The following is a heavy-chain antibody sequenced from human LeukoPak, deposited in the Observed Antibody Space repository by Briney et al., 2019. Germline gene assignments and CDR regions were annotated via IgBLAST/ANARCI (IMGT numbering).Heavy chain of an antibody. CDR3: AKGYGGNSAWYFDH. Sequence: GGSQRLFRAASGYTFRNCGIHWVPEARGKALQGVTFIRYDGGNKYYAGSVKGRFTISRDNAKNSLYLQMNGLRAEDRALYYCAKGYGGNSAWYFDHWGRGTLVTVSS. CDR1: GYTFRNCG. J-gene: IGHJ2*01. D-gene: IGHD4-23*01. V-gene: IGHV3-30*02. CDR2: IRYDGGNK.